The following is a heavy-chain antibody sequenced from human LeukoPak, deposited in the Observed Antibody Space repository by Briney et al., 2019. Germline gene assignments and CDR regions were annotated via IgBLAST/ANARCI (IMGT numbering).Heavy chain of an antibody. Sequence: ASVKVSCKASGDTFTSYYMHWVRQAPGQGLGWMGIINLSGDSTSSAQTFQGRVTMTRDMSTSTVYMALSSLRTEDTAVYYCARGRHSYESSDYYYEGDAFDIWGQGTMVTVSS. J-gene: IGHJ3*02. CDR3: ARGRHSYESSDYYYEGDAFDI. CDR1: GDTFTSYY. V-gene: IGHV1-46*01. D-gene: IGHD3-22*01. CDR2: INLSGDST.